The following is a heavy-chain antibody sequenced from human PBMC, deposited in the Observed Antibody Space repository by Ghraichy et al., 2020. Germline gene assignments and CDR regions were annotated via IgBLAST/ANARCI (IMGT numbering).Heavy chain of an antibody. CDR2: IYYSGST. Sequence: SETLSLTCTVSGGSISSYYWSWIRQPPGKGLEWIGYIYYSGSTNYNPSLKSRVTISVDTSKNQFSLKLSSVTAADTAVYYCARSHLPTVINDWGQGTLVTVSS. J-gene: IGHJ4*02. CDR1: GGSISSYY. D-gene: IGHD4-17*01. CDR3: ARSHLPTVIND. V-gene: IGHV4-59*08.